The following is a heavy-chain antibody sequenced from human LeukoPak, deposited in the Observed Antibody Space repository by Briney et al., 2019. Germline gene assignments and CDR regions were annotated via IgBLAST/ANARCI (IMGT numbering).Heavy chain of an antibody. Sequence: PSETLSLTCTISGGSITSGSYYWAWVRQSPGTGLEWIGSIYQRGTTYYNPSLQSRVTISVDRSKNQFSLKLSSVTAADTAVYYCASTDLKEGDYWGQGTLVTVSS. V-gene: IGHV4-39*07. CDR1: GGSITSGSYY. CDR3: ASTDLKEGDY. J-gene: IGHJ4*02. CDR2: IYQRGTT.